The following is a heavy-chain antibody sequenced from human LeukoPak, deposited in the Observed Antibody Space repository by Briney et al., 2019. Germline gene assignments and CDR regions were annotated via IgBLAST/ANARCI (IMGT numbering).Heavy chain of an antibody. J-gene: IGHJ6*03. D-gene: IGHD2/OR15-2a*01. CDR3: ARVGAIKTRRVLPYYYYYMDV. Sequence: SETLSLTCTVSGGSISSYYWSWIRQPPGKGLEWIGYIYYSGSTNYNPSLKSRVTMSVDTSKNQFSLKLSSVTAADTAVYYCARVGAIKTRRVLPYYYYYMDVWGKGTTVTVSS. V-gene: IGHV4-59*12. CDR2: IYYSGST. CDR1: GGSISSYY.